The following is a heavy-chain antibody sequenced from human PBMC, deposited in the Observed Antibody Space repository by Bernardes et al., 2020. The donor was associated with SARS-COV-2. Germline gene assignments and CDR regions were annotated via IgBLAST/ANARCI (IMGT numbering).Heavy chain of an antibody. J-gene: IGHJ4*02. D-gene: IGHD3-10*01. CDR3: ARGFGEFPIDY. CDR2: INHSGST. CDR1: GGSFSGYY. V-gene: IGHV4-34*01. Sequence: SETLSLTCAVYGGSFSGYYWNWIRQPPGKGLEWIGEINHSGSTNYNPSLKSRVTISVDTSKNQFSLKLSSVTAADTAVYYCARGFGEFPIDYWGQGTLVTVSS.